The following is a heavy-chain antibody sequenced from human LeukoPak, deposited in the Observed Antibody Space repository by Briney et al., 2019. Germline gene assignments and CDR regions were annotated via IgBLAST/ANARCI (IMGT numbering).Heavy chain of an antibody. J-gene: IGHJ4*02. D-gene: IGHD3-10*01. CDR3: ASDKVDRSSGTGGPGDY. Sequence: GASVKVSCKASGYTFTIYGISWVRQAPGQGLEWMGWISAYNGNTNYAQKLQGRVTMTTDTSTSTAYMELRSLRSDDTAVYYCASDKVDRSSGTGGPGDYWGQGTLVTVSS. V-gene: IGHV1-18*01. CDR2: ISAYNGNT. CDR1: GYTFTIYG.